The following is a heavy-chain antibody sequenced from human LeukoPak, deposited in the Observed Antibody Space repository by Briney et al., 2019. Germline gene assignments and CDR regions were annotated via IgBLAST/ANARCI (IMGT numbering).Heavy chain of an antibody. CDR3: ARESCSSISCYARGYNMDV. Sequence: GASVKVSCKASGYTFTSHYMHWVRQAPGQGLEWMGIINPNSGSTSYAQKFQGRVTMTRDTSTSTVYMELSSLRSEDTAVYYCARESCSSISCYARGYNMDVWGKGTTVTVSS. D-gene: IGHD2-2*01. V-gene: IGHV1-46*01. CDR1: GYTFTSHY. CDR2: INPNSGST. J-gene: IGHJ6*03.